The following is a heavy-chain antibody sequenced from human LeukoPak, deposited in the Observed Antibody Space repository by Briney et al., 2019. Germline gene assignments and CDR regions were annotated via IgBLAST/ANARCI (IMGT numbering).Heavy chain of an antibody. CDR2: MNPNSGNT. CDR3: ARGPPYYYASSGYYSRY. V-gene: IGHV1-8*01. D-gene: IGHD3-22*01. J-gene: IGHJ4*02. CDR1: GYTFTSYD. Sequence: ASVKVSCKASGYTFTSYDINWVRQATGQGLEWMGWMNPNSGNTGYAQKFQGRVTMTRNTSISTAYMELSSLRSEDTAVYYCARGPPYYYASSGYYSRYWGQGTLVTVSS.